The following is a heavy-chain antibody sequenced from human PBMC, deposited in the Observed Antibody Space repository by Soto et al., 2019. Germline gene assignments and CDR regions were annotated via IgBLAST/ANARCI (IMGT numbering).Heavy chain of an antibody. CDR3: AKESLFSGWYVGDALDI. J-gene: IGHJ3*02. D-gene: IGHD6-19*01. V-gene: IGHV3-23*01. CDR2: ISGSDGST. CDR1: GFTFSTYA. Sequence: EVQLLESGGGLVQPGGSLRLSCVASGFTFSTYAMNWVRQAPGKGLEWVSAISGSDGSTYYAASVKGRFTISRDNSKNTLYLQMRSLRAEDTAVYYWAKESLFSGWYVGDALDIWGQGTMVTVSS.